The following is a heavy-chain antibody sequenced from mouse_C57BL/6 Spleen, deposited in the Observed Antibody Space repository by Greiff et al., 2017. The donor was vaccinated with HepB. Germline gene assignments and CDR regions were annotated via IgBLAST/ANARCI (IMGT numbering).Heavy chain of an antibody. CDR3: ARGTAQATWYFDV. CDR2: IDPSDSYT. CDR1: GYTFTSYW. Sequence: QVQLQQPGAELVMPGASVKLSCKASGYTFTSYWMHWVKQRPGQGLEWIGEIDPSDSYTNYNQKFKGKSTLTVDKSSSTAYMQLSSLTSEDSAVYYCARGTAQATWYFDVWGTGTTVTVS. D-gene: IGHD3-2*02. J-gene: IGHJ1*03. V-gene: IGHV1-69*01.